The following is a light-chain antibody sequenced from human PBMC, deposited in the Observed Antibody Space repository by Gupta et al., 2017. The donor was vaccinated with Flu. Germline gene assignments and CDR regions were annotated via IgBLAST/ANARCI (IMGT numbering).Light chain of an antibody. CDR3: QCYDSVNRYVI. CDR2: EDD. Sequence: FMLTQPPSVSESPGKTVTISCTRRSGSIATNYVQWYQQRPGSSPTTVIYEDDRRLSGVPDRFSGSIDSSSNSDSLTISGLKTEDEADYYCQCYDSVNRYVIFGGGTKLTVL. J-gene: IGLJ2*01. CDR1: SGSIATNY. V-gene: IGLV6-57*01.